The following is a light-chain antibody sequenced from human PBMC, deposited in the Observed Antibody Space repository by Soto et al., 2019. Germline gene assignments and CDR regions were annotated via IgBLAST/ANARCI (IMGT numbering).Light chain of an antibody. CDR2: GAS. Sequence: EIVMTQSPATLSVSPGERATLSCRASQSVSSNLAWYQQKPGQAHRLLIYGASTRATGIPARFSGSGSGTVFTLTISSLQSEDFAVYYCQQYNNWPPLTFGGGTKVEIK. CDR1: QSVSSN. V-gene: IGKV3-15*01. J-gene: IGKJ4*01. CDR3: QQYNNWPPLT.